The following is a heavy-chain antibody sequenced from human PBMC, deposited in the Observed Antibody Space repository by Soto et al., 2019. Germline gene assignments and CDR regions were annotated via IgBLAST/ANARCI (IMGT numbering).Heavy chain of an antibody. V-gene: IGHV4-31*03. CDR3: ARYIRPGIAAAGKDPRRYYFDY. CDR2: IYYSGST. J-gene: IGHJ4*02. Sequence: SETLSLTCTVSGGSISSGGYYWSWIRQHPGKGLEWIGYIYYSGSTYYNPSLKSRVTISVDTSKNQFSLKLSSVTAADTAVYYCARYIRPGIAAAGKDPRRYYFDYWGQGTLVTVSS. CDR1: GGSISSGGYY. D-gene: IGHD6-13*01.